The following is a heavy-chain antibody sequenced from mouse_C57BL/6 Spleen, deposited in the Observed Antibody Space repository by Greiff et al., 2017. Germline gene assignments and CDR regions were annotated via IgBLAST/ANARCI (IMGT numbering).Heavy chain of an antibody. CDR2: IHPKSGST. CDR3: ASSSTYYYGSSVYY. V-gene: IGHV1-64*01. CDR1: GYTFTSYW. D-gene: IGHD1-1*01. Sequence: QVQLQQPGAELVKPGASVKLSCKASGYTFTSYWMHWVKQRPGQGLEWIGMIHPKSGSTNYNEKFKSKATLTVDKSSSTAYMQHSSLTSEDSAVYFCASSSTYYYGSSVYYWGQGTTLTVSS. J-gene: IGHJ2*01.